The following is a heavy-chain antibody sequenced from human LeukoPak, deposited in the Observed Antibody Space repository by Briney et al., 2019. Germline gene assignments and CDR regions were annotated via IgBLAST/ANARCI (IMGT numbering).Heavy chain of an antibody. J-gene: IGHJ3*02. CDR1: GGSISSYY. Sequence: SETLSLTCTVSGGSISSYYWSWIRQPAGKGLEWIGRIYTSGSTNYNPSLKSRVTMSVDTSKNQFSLKLSSVTAADTAVYYCARVLDGYSFDAFDIWGQGTMVTVSS. CDR3: ARVLDGYSFDAFDI. CDR2: IYTSGST. V-gene: IGHV4-4*07. D-gene: IGHD5-18*01.